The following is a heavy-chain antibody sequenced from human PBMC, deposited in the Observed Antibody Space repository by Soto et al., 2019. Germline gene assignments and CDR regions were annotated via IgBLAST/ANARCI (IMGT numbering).Heavy chain of an antibody. Sequence: EVQLLESGGGFVQPGGSLILSCAVSGITFSSYAMTWVRRAPGKGLEWVSGISVRADTTYYADSVKGRFTISRDNSANTLDLKMNSLRAERTAVYHCGKINRYNDADYWGQGALVTVSS. CDR3: GKINRYNDADY. CDR1: GITFSSYA. V-gene: IGHV3-23*01. D-gene: IGHD1-1*01. CDR2: ISVRADTT. J-gene: IGHJ4*02.